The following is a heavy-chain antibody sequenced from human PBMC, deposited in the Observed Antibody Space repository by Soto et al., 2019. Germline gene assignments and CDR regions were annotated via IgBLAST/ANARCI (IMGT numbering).Heavy chain of an antibody. D-gene: IGHD2-21*01. J-gene: IGHJ6*02. CDR3: ARDAYGMDV. CDR1: GFTFSSSA. V-gene: IGHV3-30-3*01. Sequence: HWWSMRISCAACGFTFSSSAMDGVRQAPGKGLEWVAVISYDGSNKYYADSVKGRFTISRDNSKNTLYLQMNSLRAEDTAVYYCARDAYGMDVWGQGTTVTV. CDR2: ISYDGSNK.